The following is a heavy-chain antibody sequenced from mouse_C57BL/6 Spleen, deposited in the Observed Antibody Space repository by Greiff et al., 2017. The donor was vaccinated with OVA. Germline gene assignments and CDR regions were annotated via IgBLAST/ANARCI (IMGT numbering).Heavy chain of an antibody. CDR2: INPGSGGT. J-gene: IGHJ3*01. CDR3: AREGYSPFAY. V-gene: IGHV1-54*01. Sequence: QVHVKQSGAELVRPGTSVKVSCKASGYAFTNYLIEWVKQRPGQGLEWIGVINPGSGGTNYNEKFKGKATLTADKSSSTAYMQLSSLTSEDSAVYFCAREGYSPFAYWGQGTLVTVSA. CDR1: GYAFTNYL.